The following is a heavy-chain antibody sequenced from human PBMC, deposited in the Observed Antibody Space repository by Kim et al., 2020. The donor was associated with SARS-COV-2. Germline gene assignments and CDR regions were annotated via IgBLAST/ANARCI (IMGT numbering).Heavy chain of an antibody. J-gene: IGHJ5*02. CDR1: GGSISSSNW. V-gene: IGHV4-4*02. CDR2: IYHSGST. Sequence: SETLSLTCAVSGGSISSSNWWSWVRQPPGKGLEWIGEIYHSGSTNYNPSLKSRVTISVDKSKNQFSLKLSSVTAADTAVYYCASFMTTVTPGWFDPWGQGTLVTVSS. CDR3: ASFMTTVTPGWFDP. D-gene: IGHD4-17*01.